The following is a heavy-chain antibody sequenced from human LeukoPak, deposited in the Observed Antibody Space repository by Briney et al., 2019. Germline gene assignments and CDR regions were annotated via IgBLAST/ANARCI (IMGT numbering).Heavy chain of an antibody. D-gene: IGHD4-23*01. CDR2: ISGSGGST. CDR3: ARSSLRNDYGGNSPVRNDAFDI. Sequence: PGGSLRLSCAASGFTFSSYAMSWVRQAPGKGLEWVSAISGSGGSTYYADSVKGRFTISRDNSKNTLYLQMNSLRAEDTAVYYCARSSLRNDYGGNSPVRNDAFDIWGQGTMVTVSS. V-gene: IGHV3-23*01. CDR1: GFTFSSYA. J-gene: IGHJ3*02.